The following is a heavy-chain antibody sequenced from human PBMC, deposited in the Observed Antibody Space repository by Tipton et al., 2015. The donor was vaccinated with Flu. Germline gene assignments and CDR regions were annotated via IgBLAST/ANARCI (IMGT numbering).Heavy chain of an antibody. V-gene: IGHV4-31*02. CDR1: GGSISSGGYY. CDR2: IYYSGST. D-gene: IGHD1-26*01. J-gene: IGHJ4*02. CDR3: ARSKWAAGIDY. Sequence: LRLSCTVSGGSISSGGYYWSWIRQHPGKGLEWIGYIYYSGSTYYNPSLKSRVTISVDTSKNQLSLKLSSVTAADTAVYYCARSKWAAGIDYWGQGTLVTVSS.